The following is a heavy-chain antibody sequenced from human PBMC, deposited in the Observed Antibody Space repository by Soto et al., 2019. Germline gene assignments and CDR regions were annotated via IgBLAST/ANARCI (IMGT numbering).Heavy chain of an antibody. CDR2: IISIFGTP. D-gene: IGHD5-12*01. Sequence: QVQLVQSGAEVKKPGSSVKVSCKASGGTFNSYVFNWVRQAPGQGLEWMGGIISIFGTPNYGQKFQGRVTITADESTSTGFMELSSLTAEDTAIYYCARDLVSGYYPGDYWGQGTLVTVSS. V-gene: IGHV1-69*12. J-gene: IGHJ4*02. CDR3: ARDLVSGYYPGDY. CDR1: GGTFNSYV.